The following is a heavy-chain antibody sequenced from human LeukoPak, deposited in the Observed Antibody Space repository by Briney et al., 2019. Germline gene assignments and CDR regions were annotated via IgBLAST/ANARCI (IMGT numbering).Heavy chain of an antibody. CDR3: ARVGSGGSCYSCHFDY. Sequence: GSSVKVSCKASGGTFSSYAISWVRQAPGQGLEWMGGIIPIFSTANYAQKFQGRVTITADESTSTAYMELSSLRSEDTAVYYCARVGSGGSCYSCHFDYWGQGTLVTVSS. CDR2: IIPIFSTA. V-gene: IGHV1-69*01. D-gene: IGHD2-15*01. CDR1: GGTFSSYA. J-gene: IGHJ4*02.